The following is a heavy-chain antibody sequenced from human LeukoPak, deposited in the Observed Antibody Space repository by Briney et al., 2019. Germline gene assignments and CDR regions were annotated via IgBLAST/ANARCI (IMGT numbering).Heavy chain of an antibody. V-gene: IGHV3-74*03. Sequence: GGSLKLSCAASGFTFNIYWTHWVRQAPGKGLVWVSGIKFDGSSPTYAASVKGRFTISRDNAKNTLYLQINSLRAEDTAVYYCVRDREYSPDYWGQGTLVTVSS. CDR2: IKFDGSSP. CDR3: VRDREYSPDY. CDR1: GFTFNIYW. J-gene: IGHJ4*02. D-gene: IGHD5-18*01.